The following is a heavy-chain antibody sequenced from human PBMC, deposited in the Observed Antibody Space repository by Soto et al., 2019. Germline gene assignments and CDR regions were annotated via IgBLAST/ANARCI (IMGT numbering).Heavy chain of an antibody. D-gene: IGHD2-2*02. CDR1: GYTFTNYA. Sequence: QAQLVQSGAEVKKSGASVKVACKASGYTFTNYAIHWVRQAPGQRLEWMGWINAGNSYTKYSQKFQGRVTITRDTSANSAYMELSSLRSEDTAVYYCARAGGDCSTTSCYMIESWGQGTLVTVSS. CDR3: ARAGGDCSTTSCYMIES. CDR2: INAGNSYT. V-gene: IGHV1-3*01. J-gene: IGHJ4*02.